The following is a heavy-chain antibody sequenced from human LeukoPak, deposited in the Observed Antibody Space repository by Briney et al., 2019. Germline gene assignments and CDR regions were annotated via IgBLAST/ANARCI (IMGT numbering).Heavy chain of an antibody. Sequence: GGSLRLSCAASGFTVSSNYMSWVRQAPGKGLEWVLDIYSGGSTYYADSVKGRFTISRDNSKNTLYLQMNSLSAEDTAVYYCARGIAVAAPVYWGQGTLVTVSS. V-gene: IGHV3-66*01. CDR2: IYSGGST. CDR1: GFTVSSNY. CDR3: ARGIAVAAPVY. J-gene: IGHJ4*02. D-gene: IGHD6-19*01.